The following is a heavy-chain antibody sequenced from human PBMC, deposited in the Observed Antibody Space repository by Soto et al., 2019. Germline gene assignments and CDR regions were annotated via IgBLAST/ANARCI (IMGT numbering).Heavy chain of an antibody. CDR2: IWYDGSNK. D-gene: IGHD4-17*01. V-gene: IGHV3-33*01. CDR3: ARDGSYGDYSG. J-gene: IGHJ4*02. CDR1: GFTFSSYG. Sequence: VQLVESGGGVVQPGRSLRLSCAASGFTFSSYGMHWVRQAPGKGLEWVAVIWYDGSNKYYADSVKGRFTISRDNSKNTLYLQMNSLRAEDTAVYYCARDGSYGDYSGWGQGTLVTVSS.